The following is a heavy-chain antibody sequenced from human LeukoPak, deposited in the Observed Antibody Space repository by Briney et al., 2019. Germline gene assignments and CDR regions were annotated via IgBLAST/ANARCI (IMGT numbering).Heavy chain of an antibody. CDR2: IYYSGST. Sequence: SETLSLTCTVSGGSISSHYWSWIRQPPGKGLEWIGYIYYSGSTNYNPSLKSRVTISVDTSKNQFSLKLSSVTAADTAVYYCARDLGGSYYYDSSGYYRYYYYYMDVWGKGTTVTVSS. J-gene: IGHJ6*03. D-gene: IGHD3-22*01. V-gene: IGHV4-59*11. CDR1: GGSISSHY. CDR3: ARDLGGSYYYDSSGYYRYYYYYMDV.